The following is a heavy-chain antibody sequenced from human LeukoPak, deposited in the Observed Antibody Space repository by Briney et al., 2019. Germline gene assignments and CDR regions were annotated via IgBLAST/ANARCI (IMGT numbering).Heavy chain of an antibody. CDR1: GGSISSGDYY. Sequence: SQTLSLTCTVSGGSISSGDYYWSWIRQPPGKGLEWIGYIYYSGSTYYNPSLKSRVTISVDTSKNQFSLKLSSVTDADTAVYYCARQNCGGDYDFDYWGQGTLVTVPS. V-gene: IGHV4-30-4*01. CDR2: IYYSGST. D-gene: IGHD2-21*02. CDR3: ARQNCGGDYDFDY. J-gene: IGHJ4*02.